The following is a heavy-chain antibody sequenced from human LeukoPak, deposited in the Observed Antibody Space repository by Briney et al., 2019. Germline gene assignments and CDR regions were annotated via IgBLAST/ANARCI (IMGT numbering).Heavy chain of an antibody. CDR1: GFTFSSYW. D-gene: IGHD3-9*01. J-gene: IGHJ4*02. CDR2: ISGSGGST. Sequence: GGSLRLSCEASGFTFSSYWMSWVRQAPGKGLEWVSAISGSGGSTYYADSVKGRFTISRDNSKNTLYLQMNSLRAEDTAVYYCATPSASPDYDILTGYFYWGQGTLVTVSS. V-gene: IGHV3-23*01. CDR3: ATPSASPDYDILTGYFY.